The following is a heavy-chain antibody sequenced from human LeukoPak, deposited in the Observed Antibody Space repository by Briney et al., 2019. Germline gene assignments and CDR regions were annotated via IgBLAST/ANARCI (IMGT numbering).Heavy chain of an antibody. CDR1: GYTFTSYG. CDR3: ARGKMVRGVWFDP. D-gene: IGHD3-10*01. J-gene: IGHJ5*02. V-gene: IGHV1-18*01. Sequence: ASVKVSCKASGYTFTSYGISWVRQAPGQGLEWMGWISAYNGNTNYAQKLQGRVTMTRNTSISTAYMELSSLRSEDTAVYYCARGKMVRGVWFDPWGQGTLVTVSS. CDR2: ISAYNGNT.